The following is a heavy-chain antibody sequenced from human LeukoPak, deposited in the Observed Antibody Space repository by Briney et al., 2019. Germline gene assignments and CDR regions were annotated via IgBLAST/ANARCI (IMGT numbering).Heavy chain of an antibody. D-gene: IGHD6-19*01. CDR2: IYPGDSDT. Sequence: AGESLKISCKGSGYTFSTSWIGWVRQMPGKGLEWMGIIYPGDSDTRYSPSFQGQVTISADKSISTAYLQWSSLKASDTAMYYCARPTRATRFNIGWYYFDYWGQGTLVIVSS. J-gene: IGHJ4*02. V-gene: IGHV5-51*01. CDR1: GYTFSTSW. CDR3: ARPTRATRFNIGWYYFDY.